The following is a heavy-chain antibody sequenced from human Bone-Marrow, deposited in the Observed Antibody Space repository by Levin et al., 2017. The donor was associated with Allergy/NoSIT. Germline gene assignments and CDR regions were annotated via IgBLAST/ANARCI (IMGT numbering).Heavy chain of an antibody. CDR2: ISGSSSYS. V-gene: IGHV3-21*01. CDR3: VATHRS. CDR1: GLTFTDSD. Sequence: GESLKISCVVSGLTFTDSDMNWVRQAPGKGLEWVSCISGSSSYSYYGDTVKGRFTISRDNAKNALYLEMNSLRGADTAVYYCVATHRSWGQGTLVTVSS. J-gene: IGHJ5*02.